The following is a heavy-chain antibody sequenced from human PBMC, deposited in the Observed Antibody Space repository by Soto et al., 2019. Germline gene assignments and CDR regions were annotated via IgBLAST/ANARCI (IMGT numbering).Heavy chain of an antibody. Sequence: GGSLRLSCAASGFTFSSYGMHWVRQAPGKGLEWVAVISYDGSNKYYADSVKGRFTISRDNSENTLYLQMNSLRAEDTAVYYCAKEYSSSGDYYYYGMDVWGQGTTVTVSS. CDR3: AKEYSSSGDYYYYGMDV. V-gene: IGHV3-30*18. CDR2: ISYDGSNK. CDR1: GFTFSSYG. J-gene: IGHJ6*02. D-gene: IGHD6-13*01.